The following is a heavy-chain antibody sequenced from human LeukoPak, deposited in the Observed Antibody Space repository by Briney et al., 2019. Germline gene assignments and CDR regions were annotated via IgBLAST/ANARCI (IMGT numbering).Heavy chain of an antibody. CDR2: ISAYNGDI. Sequence: ASVKVSCKASGYTFTTYGVTWVRQAPRQGLEWMGWISAYNGDIKYAEKFKDRITMTTDTFTNTAYMELRSLRSDDTAVYYCARDHSSSCQLLDYWGQGTLVTVSS. V-gene: IGHV1-18*01. J-gene: IGHJ4*02. D-gene: IGHD6-13*01. CDR1: GYTFTTYG. CDR3: ARDHSSSCQLLDY.